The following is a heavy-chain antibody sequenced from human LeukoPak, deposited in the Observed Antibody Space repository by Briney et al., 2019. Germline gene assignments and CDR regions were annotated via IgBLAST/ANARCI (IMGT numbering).Heavy chain of an antibody. J-gene: IGHJ4*02. Sequence: PSETLSLTCALSGYSISSGYYWGWIRQPPGKGLEWIGSIYHSGSTHYNPSLKSRVTISVDTSKNQFSLKLNSVTAADTAVYYCARNGTNNYFDYWGQGTLVTVSS. D-gene: IGHD2-2*01. CDR3: ARNGTNNYFDY. CDR2: IYHSGST. V-gene: IGHV4-38-2*01. CDR1: GYSISSGYY.